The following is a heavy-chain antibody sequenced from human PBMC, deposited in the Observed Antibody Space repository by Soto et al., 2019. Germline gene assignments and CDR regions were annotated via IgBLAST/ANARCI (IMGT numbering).Heavy chain of an antibody. CDR2: IIPIFGTA. Sequence: QVQRVQSGAEVKKPGSSVKVSCKASGGPFSSYAISWGRQAPGQGLEWMGGIIPIFGTANYAQKFQGRVTITADESTSTAYMELSSLRSEDTAVYYCARSTLELLRFDPWGQGTLVTVSS. CDR3: ARSTLELLRFDP. D-gene: IGHD1-7*01. J-gene: IGHJ5*02. CDR1: GGPFSSYA. V-gene: IGHV1-69*12.